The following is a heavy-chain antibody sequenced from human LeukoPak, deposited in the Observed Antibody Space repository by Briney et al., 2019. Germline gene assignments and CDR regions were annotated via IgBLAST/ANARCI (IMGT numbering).Heavy chain of an antibody. D-gene: IGHD3-9*01. CDR2: INPNSGGT. Sequence: ASMKVSCKASGYSFTGYYMHWVRQAPGQGLEWMGCINPNSGGTDYAQKFQGRVTMTRDTSISTAYMELSRLRSDDTAVYYCARGDILTGYYNWFDPWGQGTLVTVSS. CDR3: ARGDILTGYYNWFDP. J-gene: IGHJ5*02. CDR1: GYSFTGYY. V-gene: IGHV1-2*02.